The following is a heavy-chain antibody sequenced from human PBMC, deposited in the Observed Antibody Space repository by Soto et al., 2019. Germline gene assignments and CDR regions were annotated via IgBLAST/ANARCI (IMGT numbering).Heavy chain of an antibody. J-gene: IGHJ1*01. D-gene: IGHD1-26*01. CDR2: IYYSGST. CDR3: ARLRGSYFAEYFQH. CDR1: GGSISSSSYY. V-gene: IGHV4-39*01. Sequence: QLQLQESGPGLVKPSETLSLTCTVSGGSISSSSYYWGWIRQPPGKGLGWIGSIYYSGSTYYNPSLKSRVTISVDTSKNQFSLKLSSVTAADTAVYYCARLRGSYFAEYFQHWGQGTLVTVSS.